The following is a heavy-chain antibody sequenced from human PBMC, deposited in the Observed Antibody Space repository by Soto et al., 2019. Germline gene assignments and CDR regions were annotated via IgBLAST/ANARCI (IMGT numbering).Heavy chain of an antibody. CDR1: GASITSDGYY. CDR3: ARTVGSGSPDFDY. J-gene: IGHJ4*02. CDR2: IYYSGNS. D-gene: IGHD3-10*01. V-gene: IGHV4-31*03. Sequence: LSLTCSVSGASITSDGYYWSWIRQFPGKGLEWIGHIYYSGNSYYNLSLGSRLLISVDTSKNQFSLKLSSVTAADTAVYYCARTVGSGSPDFDYWGQGILVTVSS.